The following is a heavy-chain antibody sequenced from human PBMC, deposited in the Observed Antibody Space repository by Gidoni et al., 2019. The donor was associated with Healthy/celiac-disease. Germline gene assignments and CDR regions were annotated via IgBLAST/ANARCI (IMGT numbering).Heavy chain of an antibody. CDR3: ARGGRYCSGGRCYAKYNWFDP. CDR2: INHSGST. CDR1: GWSFSGYY. Sequence: QVPLQQWGAGLFKPSETLSLTCAVYGWSFSGYYWSWIRQPPGKGLEWRGEINHSGSTNYNPSIKSRVTISVDTSKNQFSMKLSSVTAAETAVYYCARGGRYCSGGRCYAKYNWFDPWGQGTLVTVSS. J-gene: IGHJ5*02. V-gene: IGHV4-34*01. D-gene: IGHD2-15*01.